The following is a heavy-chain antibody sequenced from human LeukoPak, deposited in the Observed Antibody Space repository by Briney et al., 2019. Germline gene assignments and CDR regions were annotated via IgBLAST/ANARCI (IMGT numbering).Heavy chain of an antibody. J-gene: IGHJ6*02. Sequence: GGSLRLSCAASGFTFSSYEMNWVRQAPGKGLEWVSYISSSGSTIYYADSVKGRFTISRDNAKNSLYLQMNSLRAEDTAVYYCARGLYYGMDAWGQGTTVTVSS. CDR3: ARGLYYGMDA. V-gene: IGHV3-48*03. D-gene: IGHD3-22*01. CDR2: ISSSGSTI. CDR1: GFTFSSYE.